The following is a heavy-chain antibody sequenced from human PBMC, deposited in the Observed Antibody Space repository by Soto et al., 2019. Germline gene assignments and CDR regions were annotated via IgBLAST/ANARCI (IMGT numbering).Heavy chain of an antibody. CDR3: ASSHDYDPQSDY. D-gene: IGHD4-17*01. CDR2: IYYSGST. Sequence: QVQLQESGPGLVKPSQTLSLTCTVSGGSISSGDYYWSWIRQPPGKGLEWIGYIYYSGSTYYNPSLKSRVTISVDTSKNQCSLQLSSVTAADTAVYYCASSHDYDPQSDYWGQGTLVTVSS. V-gene: IGHV4-30-4*01. J-gene: IGHJ4*02. CDR1: GGSISSGDYY.